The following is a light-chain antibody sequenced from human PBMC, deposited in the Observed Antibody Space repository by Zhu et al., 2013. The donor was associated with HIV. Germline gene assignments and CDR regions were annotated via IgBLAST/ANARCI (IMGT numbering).Light chain of an antibody. CDR2: GAS. CDR3: QQYHIWPYT. CDR1: QIVRSN. V-gene: IGKV3-15*01. Sequence: ELVLTQSPGTLSLSPGEGATLSCRASQIVRSNYLAWYQQKPGQAPRLLIFGASSRATGFTARCSGSGSGTEFTLTISSLQSEDFAVYYCQQYHIWPYTFGQGTKLEIK. J-gene: IGKJ2*01.